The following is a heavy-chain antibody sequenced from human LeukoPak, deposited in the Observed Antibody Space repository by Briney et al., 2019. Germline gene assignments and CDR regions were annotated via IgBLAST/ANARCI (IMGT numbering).Heavy chain of an antibody. D-gene: IGHD2-8*01. CDR2: INSDGSST. J-gene: IGHJ4*02. V-gene: IGHV3-74*01. Sequence: PGGALRLSCAASGFTFSSYWMHWVRQAPGKGLVWVSRINSDGSSTSYADSVKGRFTISRDNSKNTLYLQMNSLRDEDSAAYYCARVYLERLTAGYFDHWGQGTWVTVSP. CDR3: ARVYLERLTAGYFDH. CDR1: GFTFSSYW.